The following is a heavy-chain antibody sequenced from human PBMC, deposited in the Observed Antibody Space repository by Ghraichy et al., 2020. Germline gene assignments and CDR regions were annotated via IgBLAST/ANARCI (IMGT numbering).Heavy chain of an antibody. CDR1: GGSISSYY. CDR3: ARHLPGDYYYYMDV. J-gene: IGHJ6*03. CDR2: LYYSGST. V-gene: IGHV4-59*01. Sequence: SETLSLTCTVSGGSISSYYWSWIRQPPGKELEWIGYLYYSGSTNYNPSLKSRVTIPADTSKNQFSLKLSSVTAADTAVYYCARHLPGDYYYYMDVWGKGTTVTVSS.